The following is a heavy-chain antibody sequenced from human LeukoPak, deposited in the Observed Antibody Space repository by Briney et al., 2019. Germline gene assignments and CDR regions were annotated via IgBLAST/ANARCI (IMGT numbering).Heavy chain of an antibody. CDR1: GFTSDDYT. V-gene: IGHV3-9*02. D-gene: IGHD4-17*01. J-gene: IGHJ4*02. CDR2: ISWNSGNI. Sequence: SLRLSCAASGFTSDDYTMHRVRPGPGKGLERGSGISWNSGNIGYADSVKGRFTISRDNAKNSLYLQMNSLRAEDTALYYCAKGHDLSVTTYYFDYWGQGTLVSVSS. CDR3: AKGHDLSVTTYYFDY.